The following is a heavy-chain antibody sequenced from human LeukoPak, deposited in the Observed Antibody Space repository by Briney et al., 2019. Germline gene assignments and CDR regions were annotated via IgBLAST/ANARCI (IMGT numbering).Heavy chain of an antibody. CDR2: ISYSGGT. J-gene: IGHJ6*01. Sequence: SQTLSLTCTVSGGSISSDGYYWSWVRQHPEKGLVWIGYISYSGGTLYNPSLKSRVAISIDTSKNQFSLRLRSVTAADTAVYYCAEDRGLVGERYSYQFYGMDVWGQGTAVTVSS. V-gene: IGHV4-31*03. D-gene: IGHD3-9*01. CDR1: GGSISSDGYY. CDR3: AEDRGLVGERYSYQFYGMDV.